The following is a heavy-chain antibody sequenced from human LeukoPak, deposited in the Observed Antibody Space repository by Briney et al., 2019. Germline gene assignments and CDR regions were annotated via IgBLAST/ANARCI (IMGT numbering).Heavy chain of an antibody. J-gene: IGHJ3*01. D-gene: IGHD3-22*01. CDR1: GYTFTGYY. Sequence: ASVKVSCKASGYTFTGYYMHWVRQAPGQGLEWMGWINPNSGGTNYAQKFQGRVTMTRDTSISTAHMELSRLRSDDAAVYYCARTYCFDSTGSRDAFDFWGQGTMVIVST. V-gene: IGHV1-2*02. CDR3: ARTYCFDSTGSRDAFDF. CDR2: INPNSGGT.